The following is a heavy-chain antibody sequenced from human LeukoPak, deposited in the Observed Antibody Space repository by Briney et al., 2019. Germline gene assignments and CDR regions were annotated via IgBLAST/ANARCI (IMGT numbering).Heavy chain of an antibody. J-gene: IGHJ4*02. CDR3: AKGRYFDWLFYYFDY. CDR1: GFTFDDYA. V-gene: IGHV3-9*01. D-gene: IGHD3-9*01. Sequence: PGGSLRLSCAASGFTFDDYAMHWVRQAPEKGLKWVSGISWNSGSIGYADSVKGRFTISRDNAKNSLYLQMNSLRAEDTALYYCAKGRYFDWLFYYFDYWGQGTLVTVSS. CDR2: ISWNSGSI.